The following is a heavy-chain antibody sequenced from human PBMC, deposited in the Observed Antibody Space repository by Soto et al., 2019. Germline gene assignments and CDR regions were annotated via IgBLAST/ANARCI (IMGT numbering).Heavy chain of an antibody. Sequence: TGGSLRLSCAASGFTFSIFSMNWVRQAPGRGLEWVSYISSSGDTIHYADSVKGRFTISRDNAKNSLYLQMDSLRAEDTAVYYCARDIAVDLDYWGQGTLVTVSS. J-gene: IGHJ4*02. CDR1: GFTFSIFS. D-gene: IGHD6-19*01. V-gene: IGHV3-48*01. CDR2: ISSSGDTI. CDR3: ARDIAVDLDY.